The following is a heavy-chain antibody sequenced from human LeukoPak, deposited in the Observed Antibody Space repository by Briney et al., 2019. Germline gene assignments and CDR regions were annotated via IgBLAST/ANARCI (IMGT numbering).Heavy chain of an antibody. D-gene: IGHD3-22*01. Sequence: SETLSLTCAVYGGSFSGYYWSWIRQPPGKGLEWFGEINHSGSTNYNPSLKSRVTISVDTSKNQFSLKLSSVTAADTAVYYCARGLRGYYRPYYYYGMDVWGQGTTVTVSS. CDR3: ARGLRGYYRPYYYYGMDV. CDR1: GGSFSGYY. CDR2: INHSGST. V-gene: IGHV4-34*01. J-gene: IGHJ6*02.